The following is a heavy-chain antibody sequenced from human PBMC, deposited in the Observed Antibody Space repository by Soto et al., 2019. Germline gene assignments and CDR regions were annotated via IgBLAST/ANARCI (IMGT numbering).Heavy chain of an antibody. V-gene: IGHV4-59*01. CDR1: GGSISSYY. J-gene: IGHJ4*02. CDR2: IYYSGST. D-gene: IGHD3-16*01. CDR3: ARHYGYGVFDY. Sequence: PSETLSLTCTVSGGSISSYYWSWIRQPPGKGLEWIGYIYYSGSTNYNPSLKSRVTISVDTSKNQFSLKLSSVTAADTAVYYCARHYGYGVFDYWGQGTLVTVS.